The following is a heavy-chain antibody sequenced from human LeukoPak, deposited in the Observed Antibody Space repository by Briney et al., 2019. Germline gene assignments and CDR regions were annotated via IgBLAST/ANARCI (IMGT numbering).Heavy chain of an antibody. V-gene: IGHV1-18*01. CDR1: GYTFTSYG. CDR2: ISAYNGNT. CDR3: ARGPEPPSPFDY. J-gene: IGHJ4*02. Sequence: ASVKVSCTASGYTFTSYGISWVRQAPGQGLEWMGWISAYNGNTNYAQKLQGRVTMTADTSTSTAYMELRSLRSDDTAVYYCARGPEPPSPFDYWGQGTLVTVSS.